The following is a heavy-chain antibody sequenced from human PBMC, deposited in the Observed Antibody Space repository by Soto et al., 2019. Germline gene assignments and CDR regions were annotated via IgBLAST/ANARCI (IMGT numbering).Heavy chain of an antibody. CDR1: GFTVSTNS. CDR2: IYSGGRT. CDR3: ARERRSGTKDYQYYYGMDV. Sequence: EVQLVESGGGLVQPGGSLRLSCAASGFTVSTNSMCWVRQAPGKGLEWVSVIYSGGRTYYADSVKGRFTISRDNSKNTLYLHMNSLIAEDTAVYYCARERRSGTKDYQYYYGMDVWGQGTTVTVSS. V-gene: IGHV3-66*01. J-gene: IGHJ6*02. D-gene: IGHD2-2*01.